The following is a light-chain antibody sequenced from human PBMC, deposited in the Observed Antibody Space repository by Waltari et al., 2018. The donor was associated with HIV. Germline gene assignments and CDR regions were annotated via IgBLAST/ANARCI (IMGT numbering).Light chain of an antibody. Sequence: QSALTQPPSVSGSPGQSVTISCTETSSDFSRYDRVSWYQQSPGTVPKLMIYEVSNRPSGVPDRFSGSKSGNTASLTISRLQPEDEADYYCSSYTTRSTWVFGGGTKVTVL. V-gene: IGLV2-18*02. CDR3: SSYTTRSTWV. CDR2: EVS. J-gene: IGLJ2*01. CDR1: SSDFSRYDR.